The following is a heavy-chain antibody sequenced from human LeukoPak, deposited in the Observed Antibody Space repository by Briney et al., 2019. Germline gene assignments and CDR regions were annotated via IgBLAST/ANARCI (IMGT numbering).Heavy chain of an antibody. V-gene: IGHV3-23*01. D-gene: IGHD5-12*01. J-gene: IGHJ4*02. CDR2: ISGGGGTT. Sequence: GGSLRLSCAAAGFTVSSYAMNWVRQAPGKGLEWASAISGGGGTTYYADCVKGRFTISRDDSKNTLFLQMNSLRAEDTAVYYCAKDREGLSSGYDLEYFDYWGQGTLVTVSS. CDR1: GFTVSSYA. CDR3: AKDREGLSSGYDLEYFDY.